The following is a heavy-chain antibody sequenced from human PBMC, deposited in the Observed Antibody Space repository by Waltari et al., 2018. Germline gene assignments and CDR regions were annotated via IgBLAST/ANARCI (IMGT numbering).Heavy chain of an antibody. Sequence: QVQLQESGPGLVKPSETLSLTCAVSGYSISSGYYWGWIRQPPGKGREWIGSINHSGSAYYNPSLRSRVTISVDTSKNQFSLKLSSVTAADTAVYYCARGGSSYAFDIWGQGTMVTVSS. V-gene: IGHV4-38-2*01. CDR1: GYSISSGYY. CDR2: INHSGSA. CDR3: ARGGSSYAFDI. D-gene: IGHD6-6*01. J-gene: IGHJ3*02.